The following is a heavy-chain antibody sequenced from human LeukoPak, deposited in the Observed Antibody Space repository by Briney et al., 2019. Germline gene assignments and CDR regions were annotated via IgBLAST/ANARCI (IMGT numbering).Heavy chain of an antibody. CDR1: GGSISSSSYY. CDR2: IYYSGST. V-gene: IGHV4-39*01. CDR3: ARGPQVGRRALDY. J-gene: IGHJ4*02. Sequence: PSETLSLTCTVSGGSISSSSYYWGWIRQPPGKGLEWIGSIYYSGSTYYNPSLKSRVTISVDTSKNQFSLKLSSVTAADTAVYFCARGPQVGRRALDYWGQGTLVTVSS.